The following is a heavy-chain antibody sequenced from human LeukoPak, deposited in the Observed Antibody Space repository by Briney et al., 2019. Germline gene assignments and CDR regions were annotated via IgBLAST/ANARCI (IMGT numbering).Heavy chain of an antibody. CDR1: GYTFSSYG. V-gene: IGHV1-18*01. J-gene: IGHJ4*02. D-gene: IGHD6-13*01. CDR2: ITSYNGNT. CDR3: ARDGLYSSSWYVD. Sequence: ASVKVSCKASGYTFSSYGISWVRQAPGQGLERMGWITSYNGNTKYAQQLQGRVTMTTDTSTSTAYMELRSLRSDDTAVYYCARDGLYSSSWYVDWGQGTLVTVSS.